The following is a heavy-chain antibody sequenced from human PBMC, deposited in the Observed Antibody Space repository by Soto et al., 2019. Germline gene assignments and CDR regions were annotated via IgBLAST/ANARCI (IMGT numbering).Heavy chain of an antibody. V-gene: IGHV4-39*01. CDR3: AGRGYSDILTGYYSTNFDY. CDR1: GGSISSSSYY. CDR2: IYYSGST. D-gene: IGHD3-9*01. Sequence: SETLSLTCTVSGGSISSSSYYWGWIRQPPGKGLEWIGSIYYSGSTYYNPSLKSRVTISVDTSKNQFSLKLSSVTAADTAVYYCAGRGYSDILTGYYSTNFDYWGKGTRVTVSS. J-gene: IGHJ4*02.